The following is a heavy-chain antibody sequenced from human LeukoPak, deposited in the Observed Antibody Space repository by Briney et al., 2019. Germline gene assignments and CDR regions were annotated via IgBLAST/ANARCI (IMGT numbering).Heavy chain of an antibody. V-gene: IGHV4-59*01. Sequence: SEALSLTCTVSGGSISTYYWNWIRQPPWKGLEWIGYIYHSGSTNYNPSLQSRATISVDTSKNQFSLNLNSVTAADTAVYYCARGGAARLHFQNWGQGTLVTVSS. J-gene: IGHJ1*01. D-gene: IGHD6-6*01. CDR2: IYHSGST. CDR1: GGSISTYY. CDR3: ARGGAARLHFQN.